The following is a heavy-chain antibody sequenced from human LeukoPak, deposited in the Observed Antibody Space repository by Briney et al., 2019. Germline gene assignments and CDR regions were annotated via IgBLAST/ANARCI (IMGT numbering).Heavy chain of an antibody. Sequence: PGGSLRLSCAASGFTFSSYWMTWVRQAPGRGLEWVANIKGDGSEKYYADSVRGQFTTSRDNAKNSLYLQMNSLRAEDTAVYYCAMFGLVAAIDSWGQGTLVTVSS. J-gene: IGHJ4*02. D-gene: IGHD5-12*01. CDR2: IKGDGSEK. CDR3: AMFGLVAAIDS. V-gene: IGHV3-7*02. CDR1: GFTFSSYW.